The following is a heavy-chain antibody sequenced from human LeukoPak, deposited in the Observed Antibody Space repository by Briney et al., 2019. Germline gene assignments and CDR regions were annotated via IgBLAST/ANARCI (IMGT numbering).Heavy chain of an antibody. CDR1: GYTFTDNL. V-gene: IGHV1-46*01. J-gene: IGHJ6*02. Sequence: ASVKVSCKASGYTFTDNLIHWVRQAPGQGLEWMGIINPSGGSTSYAQKFQGRVTMTRDTSTSTVYMELSSLRSEDTAVYYCARGPRLLWFGESRYYYYGMDVWGQGTTVTVSS. CDR2: INPSGGST. CDR3: ARGPRLLWFGESRYYYYGMDV. D-gene: IGHD3-10*01.